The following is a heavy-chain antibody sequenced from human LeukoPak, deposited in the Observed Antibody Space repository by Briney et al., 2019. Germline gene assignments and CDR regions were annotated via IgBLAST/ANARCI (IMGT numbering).Heavy chain of an antibody. CDR2: IYHSGST. D-gene: IGHD1-20*01. Sequence: SETLSLTCTVSGGSISSGGYYWSWIRQPPGKGLEWIGYIYHSGSTYYNPSLKSRVTISVDTSKNQFSLKLSSVTAADTAVYYCAREGITGTSDYWGQGTLVTVSS. CDR3: AREGITGTSDY. J-gene: IGHJ4*02. V-gene: IGHV4-30-2*01. CDR1: GGSISSGGYY.